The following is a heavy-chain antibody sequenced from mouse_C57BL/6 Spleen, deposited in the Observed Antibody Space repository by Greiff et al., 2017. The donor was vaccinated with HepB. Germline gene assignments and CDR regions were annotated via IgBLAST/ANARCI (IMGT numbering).Heavy chain of an antibody. D-gene: IGHD1-1*01. V-gene: IGHV5-16*01. CDR2: INYDGSST. J-gene: IGHJ1*03. CDR1: GFTFSDYY. CDR3: ARGPYGGYFDV. Sequence: EVKVVESEGGLVQPGSSMKLSCTASGFTFSDYYMAWVRQVPEKGLEWVANINYDGSSTYYLDSLKSRFIISRDNAKNILYLQMSSLKSEDTATYYCARGPYGGYFDVWGTGTTVTVSS.